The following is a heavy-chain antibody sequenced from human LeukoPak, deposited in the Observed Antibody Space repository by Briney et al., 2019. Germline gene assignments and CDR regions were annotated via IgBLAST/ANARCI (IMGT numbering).Heavy chain of an antibody. CDR1: GGSISSYY. D-gene: IGHD2-15*01. CDR3: ARGRSTWPYFDY. J-gene: IGHJ4*02. V-gene: IGHV4-59*08. CDR2: IYYSGST. Sequence: SETLSLTCTVSGGSISSYYWSWIRQPPGKGLEWIRYIYYSGSTNYNPSLKSRVTISVDTSKNQFSLKLSSVTAADTAVYYCARGRSTWPYFDYWGQGTLVTVSS.